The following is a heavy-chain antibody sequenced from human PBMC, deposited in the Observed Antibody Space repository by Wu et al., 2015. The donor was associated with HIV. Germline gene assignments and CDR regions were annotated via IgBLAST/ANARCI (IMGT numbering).Heavy chain of an antibody. J-gene: IGHJ2*01. CDR1: GYIFTSYG. D-gene: IGHD6-13*01. CDR3: AREPLAAAGDYWYFDL. Sequence: QVQLVQSGAEVKKPGASVMVSCKASGYIFTSYGFSWVRQAPGQGLEWMGWISGYNGNPNYAQKFQGRVTMTTDTSTSTVYMELRSLRSDDTAVYYCAREPLAAAGDYWYFDLWGRGTLVTVSS. CDR2: ISGYNGNP. V-gene: IGHV1-18*01.